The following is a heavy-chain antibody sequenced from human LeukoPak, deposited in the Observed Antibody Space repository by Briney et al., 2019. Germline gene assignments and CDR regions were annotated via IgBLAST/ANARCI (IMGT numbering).Heavy chain of an antibody. CDR1: GFTFSSYG. J-gene: IGHJ4*02. Sequence: PGRSLRLSCAASGFTFSSYGMHWVRQAPGKGLEWVAVISYDGSNKYYADSVKGRFTISRDNSKNTLYLQMNSLRAEDTAVYYCARDSGSGSYSGYWGQGTLVTVSS. D-gene: IGHD3-10*01. CDR2: ISYDGSNK. CDR3: ARDSGSGSYSGY. V-gene: IGHV3-30*03.